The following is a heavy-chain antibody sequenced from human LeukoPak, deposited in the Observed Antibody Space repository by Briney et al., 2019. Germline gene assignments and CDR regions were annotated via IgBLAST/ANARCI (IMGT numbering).Heavy chain of an antibody. CDR2: INPSGGST. CDR1: GYTFTSYY. J-gene: IGHJ6*02. CDR3: ARDSGPDYYGYYYYGMDV. D-gene: IGHD3-22*01. Sequence: ASVKVSCKAPGYTFTSYYMHWVRQAPGQGLEWMGIINPSGGSTSYAQKFQGRVTMTRDTSTSTVYMELSSLRSEDTAVYYCARDSGPDYYGYYYYGMDVWGQGTTVTVSS. V-gene: IGHV1-46*01.